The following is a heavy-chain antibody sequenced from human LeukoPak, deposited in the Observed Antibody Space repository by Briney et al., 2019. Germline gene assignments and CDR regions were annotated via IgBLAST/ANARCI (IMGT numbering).Heavy chain of an antibody. J-gene: IGHJ6*02. Sequence: GGSLRLSCAASGFTFSSYGMHWVRQAPGKGLEWVAVISYDGSNKYYADSVKGRFTISRDNSKNTLYLQMNSLRAEDTAVYYCAKAGELDYYYYYGMDVWGQGTTVTVSS. CDR1: GFTFSSYG. D-gene: IGHD3-10*01. CDR2: ISYDGSNK. V-gene: IGHV3-30*18. CDR3: AKAGELDYYYYYGMDV.